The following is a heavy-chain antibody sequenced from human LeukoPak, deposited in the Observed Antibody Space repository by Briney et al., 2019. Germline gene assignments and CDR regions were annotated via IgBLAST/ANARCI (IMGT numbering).Heavy chain of an antibody. CDR1: GGSISGYY. J-gene: IGHJ6*03. CDR3: ASSGVAHYYYYMDV. D-gene: IGHD3-3*01. Sequence: SETLSLTCTVSGGSISGYYWSWIRQPAGKGLEWIGRIYTSGSTNYNPSLKSRVTMSVDTSKNQFSLKLSSVTAADTAVYYCASSGVAHYYYYMDVWGKGTTVTVSS. V-gene: IGHV4-4*07. CDR2: IYTSGST.